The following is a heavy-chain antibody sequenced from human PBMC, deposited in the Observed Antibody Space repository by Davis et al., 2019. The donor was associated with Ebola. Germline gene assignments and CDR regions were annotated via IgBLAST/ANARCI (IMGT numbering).Heavy chain of an antibody. CDR3: LYGSHY. CDR2: ISSSGYYI. Sequence: GESLKISCAASGFTFSNYHMNWVRQAPGKGLEWLSYISSSGYYIHYADSAKGRFTISRDNAKNSLYLQMNSLRAEDTAVYYCLYGSHYWGQGTLVTVSS. D-gene: IGHD3-10*01. J-gene: IGHJ4*02. V-gene: IGHV3-21*05. CDR1: GFTFSNYH.